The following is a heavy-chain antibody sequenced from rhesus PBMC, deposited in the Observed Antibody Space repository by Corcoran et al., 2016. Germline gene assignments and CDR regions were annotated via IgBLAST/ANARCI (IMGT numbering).Heavy chain of an antibody. J-gene: IGHJ4*01. CDR2: IYGSSTST. Sequence: QVQLQESGPGVVKHSETLSLTCAVSGGSISDSYRWSWIRQPPGQGLELLGYIYGSSTSTNYNPSLKSRVTISKDTSKNQFSLKLSSVTAADTAVYYCARDPRGAAALFWGQGVLVTVSS. V-gene: IGHV4S10*01. CDR1: GGSISDSYR. CDR3: ARDPRGAAALF. D-gene: IGHD6-25*01.